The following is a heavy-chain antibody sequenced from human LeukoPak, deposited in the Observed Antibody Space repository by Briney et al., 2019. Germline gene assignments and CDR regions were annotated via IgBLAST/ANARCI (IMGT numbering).Heavy chain of an antibody. J-gene: IGHJ4*02. CDR1: GITLSNYG. D-gene: IGHD3-22*01. V-gene: IGHV3-23*01. CDR3: AKRGVVIRVILVGFHKEAYYFDS. Sequence: GVSLSLSCAVSGITLSNYGMIWVRQAPGKGLEWVAGISDRGSRTNYADSVKGRFTISTDHPKNTLYLQLNSLRAEDTAVYFCAKRGVVIRVILVGFHKEAYYFDSWGQGALVTVSS. CDR2: ISDRGSRT.